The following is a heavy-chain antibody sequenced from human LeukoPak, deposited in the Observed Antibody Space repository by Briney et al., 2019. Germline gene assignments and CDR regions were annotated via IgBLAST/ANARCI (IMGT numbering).Heavy chain of an antibody. J-gene: IGHJ5*02. CDR2: ISAYNGNT. Sequence: ASVKVSCKASGYTFTSYGISWVRQAPGQGLEWMGWISAYNGNTNYAQKLQGRVTMTTDTSTSTAYMELRSLRSDDTAVYYCAREGHGSSSWYGQKGWFDPWGQGTLVTVSS. D-gene: IGHD6-13*01. CDR1: GYTFTSYG. V-gene: IGHV1-18*01. CDR3: AREGHGSSSWYGQKGWFDP.